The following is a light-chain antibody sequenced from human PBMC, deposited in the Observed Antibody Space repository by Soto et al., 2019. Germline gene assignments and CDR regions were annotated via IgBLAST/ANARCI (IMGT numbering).Light chain of an antibody. J-gene: IGKJ1*01. CDR3: QQYNNWPRGA. Sequence: EIVMTQSPATLSVSPGERATLSCRASQSLNSNLAWYQQKPGQAPRLLIYGASTRATGIPARFSGSRSGKEFTLTISTLQSEDFAVYYCQQYNNWPRGAFGQGTKVEIK. V-gene: IGKV3D-15*01. CDR2: GAS. CDR1: QSLNSN.